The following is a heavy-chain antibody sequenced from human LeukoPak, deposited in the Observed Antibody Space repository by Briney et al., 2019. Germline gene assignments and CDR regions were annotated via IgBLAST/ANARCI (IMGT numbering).Heavy chain of an antibody. CDR3: AKERASMGADAFDI. CDR1: GFIFTNYG. V-gene: IGHV3-30*18. D-gene: IGHD1-26*01. CDR2: ISFDGRIE. Sequence: GGSLRLSCAASGFIFTNYGMHWVRQAPGKGLEWVAIISFDGRIEYYVDSVKGRFTISRDKSKNTLYLQMSSLRPEDTAVYYCAKERASMGADAFDIWGQGTMVTVSS. J-gene: IGHJ3*02.